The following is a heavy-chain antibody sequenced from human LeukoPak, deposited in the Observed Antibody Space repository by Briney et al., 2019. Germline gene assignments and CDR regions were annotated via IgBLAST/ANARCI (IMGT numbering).Heavy chain of an antibody. J-gene: IGHJ4*02. CDR3: ARDQAVGIGFDY. D-gene: IGHD6-13*01. Sequence: PGGSLRLSCAASGFIFSSYEMNWVRQAPGKGLEWVSYIGSSGSNIYYADSVKGRFTISRDNAKNSLYLQMNSLRAEDTAVYYCARDQAVGIGFDYWGQGTLVTVSS. V-gene: IGHV3-48*03. CDR1: GFIFSSYE. CDR2: IGSSGSNI.